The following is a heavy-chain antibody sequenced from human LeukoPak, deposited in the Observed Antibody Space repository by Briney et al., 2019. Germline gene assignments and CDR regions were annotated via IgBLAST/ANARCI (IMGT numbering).Heavy chain of an antibody. J-gene: IGHJ4*02. Sequence: GGSLRLSCAAAGFTFSNAWMSWVRQAPGKGLEWVGRIKSKTDGGTTDYAAPVKGRFTISRDDSKNTLYLQMNSLKTEDTAVYYCTTITYDSSGYHNPPLDYWGQGTLVTVSS. CDR1: GFTFSNAW. V-gene: IGHV3-15*01. D-gene: IGHD3-22*01. CDR3: TTITYDSSGYHNPPLDY. CDR2: IKSKTDGGTT.